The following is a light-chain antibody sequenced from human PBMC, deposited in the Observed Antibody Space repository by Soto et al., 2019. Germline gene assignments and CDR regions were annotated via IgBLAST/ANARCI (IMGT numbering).Light chain of an antibody. CDR1: TSNIGAGYG. V-gene: IGLV1-40*01. CDR2: TNN. J-gene: IGLJ2*01. Sequence: QSVLTQPPSVSGAPGQRVTISCSGSTSNIGAGYGVRCYQHHPAAAPILLIYTNNNRPSGVPHRFSGSTSGTSASPAITRLPAEDEADYYCQSDVSSLRVLFGGGTKLTVL. CDR3: QSDVSSLRVL.